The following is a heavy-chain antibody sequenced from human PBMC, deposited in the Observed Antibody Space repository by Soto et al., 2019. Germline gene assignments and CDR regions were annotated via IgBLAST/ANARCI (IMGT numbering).Heavy chain of an antibody. Sequence: GGSLRLSCAASGFTFSSYWMSWVRQAPGKGLEWVANIKQDGSEKYYVDSVKGRFTISRDNAKNSLYLQMNSLRAEDTAVYYCARGERGIAARPIDYWGQGTLVTVSS. CDR3: ARGERGIAARPIDY. CDR2: IKQDGSEK. J-gene: IGHJ4*02. V-gene: IGHV3-7*01. D-gene: IGHD6-6*01. CDR1: GFTFSSYW.